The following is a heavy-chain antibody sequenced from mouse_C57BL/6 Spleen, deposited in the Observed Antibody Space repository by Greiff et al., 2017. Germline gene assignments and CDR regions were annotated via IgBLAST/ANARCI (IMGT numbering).Heavy chain of an antibody. CDR3: ARGLPYYFDY. J-gene: IGHJ2*01. Sequence: QVQLQQPGAELVKPGASVKLSCKASGYTFTSYWMHWVKQRPGQGLEWIGIIYPNSGSTNYNEKFKGKATLTVDKSSSTAYMQLSSLTSEDSAVYYCARGLPYYFDYWGQGTTLTVSS. CDR1: GYTFTSYW. V-gene: IGHV1-64*01. CDR2: IYPNSGST.